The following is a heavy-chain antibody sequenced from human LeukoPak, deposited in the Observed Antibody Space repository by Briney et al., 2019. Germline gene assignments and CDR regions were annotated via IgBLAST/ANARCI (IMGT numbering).Heavy chain of an antibody. CDR1: GFTFSSYW. CDR2: IKSDGST. V-gene: IGHV3-74*01. Sequence: GGSLRLSCAASGFTFSSYWMHWVRQTPGKGLMWVARIKSDGSTIYADSVQGRFTISRDNAKNTLYLQMNSLRAEDTAIYYCARDRGSTEFDYWGQGTLGTVSS. D-gene: IGHD1-26*01. J-gene: IGHJ4*02. CDR3: ARDRGSTEFDY.